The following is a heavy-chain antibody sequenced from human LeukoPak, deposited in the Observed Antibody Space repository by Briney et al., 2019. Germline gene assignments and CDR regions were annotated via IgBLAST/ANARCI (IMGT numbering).Heavy chain of an antibody. CDR2: ISSSSSTI. J-gene: IGHJ4*02. CDR1: GFTFSSCS. V-gene: IGHV3-48*02. CDR3: ARDPHIAAAGTIFDY. Sequence: WGSLRLSCAVSGFTFSSCSMNWVRQAPGKGLEWVSYISSSSSTIYYANSVKGLFTISRDNAKNSLYLQMNSLRDEDSAVYYCARDPHIAAAGTIFDYWGQGTLVTVSS. D-gene: IGHD6-13*01.